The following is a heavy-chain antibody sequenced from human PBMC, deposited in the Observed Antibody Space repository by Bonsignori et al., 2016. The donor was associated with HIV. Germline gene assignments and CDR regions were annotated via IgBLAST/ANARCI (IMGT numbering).Heavy chain of an antibody. V-gene: IGHV3-74*01. CDR2: INSDGSST. Sequence: VRQAPGKGLVWVSRINSDGSSTSYADSVKGRFTISRDNAKNTLYLQMNSLRAEDTAVYYCARDKVTMIEKYFDYWGQGTLVTVSS. J-gene: IGHJ4*02. CDR3: ARDKVTMIEKYFDY. D-gene: IGHD3-22*01.